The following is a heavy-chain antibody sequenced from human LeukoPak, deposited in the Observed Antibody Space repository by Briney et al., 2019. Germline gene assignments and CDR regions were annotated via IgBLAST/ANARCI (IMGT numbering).Heavy chain of an antibody. D-gene: IGHD2/OR15-2a*01. J-gene: IGHJ4*02. CDR1: GFTFSSYA. Sequence: GGSLRLSCAASGFTFSSYAMSWVRQAPGKGLEWVSAISGSGGSTYYADSVKGRSTISRDNSKNTLYLQMNSLRAEDTAVYYCAKDLVRSTTPYYFDYWGQGTLVTVSS. CDR2: ISGSGGST. V-gene: IGHV3-23*01. CDR3: AKDLVRSTTPYYFDY.